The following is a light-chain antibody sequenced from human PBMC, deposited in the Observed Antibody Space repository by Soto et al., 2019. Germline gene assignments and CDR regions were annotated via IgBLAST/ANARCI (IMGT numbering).Light chain of an antibody. CDR1: ISNIGYNS. CDR2: DSN. Sequence: QSVLTQPPSVSAAPGQEVTISCSGSISNIGYNSVSWYQQLPGTAPKLLLYDSNKRPSGIPARFSGSKSGTSATLGITGLQTGDEADYYCGAWDRSLTVYVFGSGTKVTVL. CDR3: GAWDRSLTVYV. J-gene: IGLJ1*01. V-gene: IGLV1-51*01.